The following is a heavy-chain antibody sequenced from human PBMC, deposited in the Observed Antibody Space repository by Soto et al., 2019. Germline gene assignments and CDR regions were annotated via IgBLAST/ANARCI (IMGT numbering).Heavy chain of an antibody. V-gene: IGHV1-69*06. J-gene: IGHJ6*02. D-gene: IGHD6-6*01. CDR3: ARDLPPSIAARTYYYYYYGMDV. Sequence: SVKVSCKASGGTFSSYAISWVRQAPGQGLEWMGGIIPIFGTANYAQKFQGRVTITADKSTSTAYMELSSLRSEDTAVYYCARDLPPSIAARTYYYYYYGMDVWGQGTTVTVSS. CDR1: GGTFSSYA. CDR2: IIPIFGTA.